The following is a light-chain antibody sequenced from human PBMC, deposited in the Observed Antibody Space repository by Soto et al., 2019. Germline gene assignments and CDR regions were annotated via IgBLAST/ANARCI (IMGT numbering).Light chain of an antibody. V-gene: IGLV2-14*01. CDR2: DVS. CDR1: SSDVGGYNY. Sequence: QSVLTQPASVSGSPGQSITISCTGTSSDVGGYNYVSWYQQHPGKAPKLMIYDVSNRPSGVSNRVSGSKSGNTASLTISGLPAEDEADYYCSSYTSSSTLYVFGTGTKVTVL. CDR3: SSYTSSSTLYV. J-gene: IGLJ1*01.